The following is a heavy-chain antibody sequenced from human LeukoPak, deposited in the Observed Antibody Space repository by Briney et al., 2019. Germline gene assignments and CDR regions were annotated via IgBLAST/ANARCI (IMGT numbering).Heavy chain of an antibody. CDR3: AKDLERYDILTGYPGH. J-gene: IGHJ4*02. CDR1: GFTFSSYG. CDR2: ISYDGSNK. Sequence: GGSLRLSCAASGFTFSSYGMHWVRQAPGKGLEWVAVISYDGSNKYYADSVKGRFTISRDNSKNTLYLQMNSLRAEDTAVYYCAKDLERYDILTGYPGHWGQGTLVTVSS. D-gene: IGHD3-9*01. V-gene: IGHV3-30*18.